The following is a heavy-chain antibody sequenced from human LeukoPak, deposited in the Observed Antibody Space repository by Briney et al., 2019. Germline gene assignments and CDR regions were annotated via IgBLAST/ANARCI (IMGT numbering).Heavy chain of an antibody. J-gene: IGHJ4*02. Sequence: PSESLSLTCTVSGGSISSSSAYWGWIRQPPGKGLEWIGSIYYSKNTYYNPSLKSRVTISADTSKNQFSLTLGSVSATDTAVYYCVSPRGFSYGYFDYWGQGTLVTVSS. CDR1: GGSISSSSAY. CDR3: VSPRGFSYGYFDY. CDR2: IYYSKNT. V-gene: IGHV4-39*01. D-gene: IGHD5-18*01.